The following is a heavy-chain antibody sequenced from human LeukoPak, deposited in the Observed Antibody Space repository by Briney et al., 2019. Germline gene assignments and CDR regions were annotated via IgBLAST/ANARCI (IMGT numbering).Heavy chain of an antibody. Sequence: GGCLRLSCAPSGFTSSIYEMNWVRQAPGRWMGWVSYIRSSGSTIYYADSVKGRFTISRDNAKNSLYLQMNSLRAEDTAVYYCARAENGPPHYDSSGYVSYWGQGTLVTVSS. CDR2: IRSSGSTI. D-gene: IGHD3-22*01. J-gene: IGHJ4*02. CDR1: GFTSSIYE. V-gene: IGHV3-48*03. CDR3: ARAENGPPHYDSSGYVSY.